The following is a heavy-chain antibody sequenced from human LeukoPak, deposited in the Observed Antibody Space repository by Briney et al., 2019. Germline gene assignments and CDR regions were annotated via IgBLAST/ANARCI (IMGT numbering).Heavy chain of an antibody. CDR3: ARGPTTYCGGDCQVHFDY. D-gene: IGHD2-21*02. CDR2: IYYSGST. J-gene: IGHJ4*02. CDR1: GGSISSGDYY. Sequence: PSETLSLTCTVSGGSISSGDYYWSWIRQPPGKGLEWIGYIYYSGSTYYNPSLKSRVTISVDTSKNQFSLKLSSVTAADTAVYYCARGPTTYCGGDCQVHFDYWGQGTLVTVSS. V-gene: IGHV4-30-4*01.